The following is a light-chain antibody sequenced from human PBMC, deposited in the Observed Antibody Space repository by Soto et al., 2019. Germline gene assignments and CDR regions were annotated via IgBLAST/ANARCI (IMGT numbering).Light chain of an antibody. J-gene: IGKJ1*01. V-gene: IGKV3-11*01. Sequence: EIVLTQSPATLSLSPGERATLSCRASQSVSNFLAWYQQRPGQAPRLLIYDASNRATGIPARFSGSGSGTDFTITSSSLDPQYFAVYYCQQSINWWTFGQGTKVEIK. CDR3: QQSINWWT. CDR2: DAS. CDR1: QSVSNF.